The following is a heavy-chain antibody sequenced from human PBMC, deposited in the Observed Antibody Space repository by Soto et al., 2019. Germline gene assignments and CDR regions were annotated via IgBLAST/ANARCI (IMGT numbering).Heavy chain of an antibody. J-gene: IGHJ4*02. D-gene: IGHD6-13*01. Sequence: SETLSLTCTVSGGSISSAGYYWSLIRQHPGKDLEWIGYIHYSGSTHYNPSLRNRVTISVDTSNNQFSLKLTSVTAADTAVYYCVRVSSSSFPFDYWGRGTLVTVSS. CDR3: VRVSSSSFPFDY. CDR1: GGSISSAGYY. CDR2: IHYSGST. V-gene: IGHV4-31*03.